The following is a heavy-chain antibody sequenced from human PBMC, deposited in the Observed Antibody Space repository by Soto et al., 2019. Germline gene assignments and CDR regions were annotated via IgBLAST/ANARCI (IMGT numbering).Heavy chain of an antibody. CDR1: GFTFSSYG. J-gene: IGHJ4*02. CDR2: ISYDGSNK. CDR3: AKSLSGGEQLALDY. Sequence: LRLSCAASGFTFSSYGMHWVRQAPGKGLEWVAVISYDGSNKYYADSVKGRFTISRDNSKNTLYLQMNSLRAEDTAVYYCAKSLSGGEQLALDYWGQGTLVTAPQ. V-gene: IGHV3-30*18. D-gene: IGHD6-6*01.